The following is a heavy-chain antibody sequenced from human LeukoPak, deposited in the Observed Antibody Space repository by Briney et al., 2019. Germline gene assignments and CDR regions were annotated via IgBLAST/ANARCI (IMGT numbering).Heavy chain of an antibody. D-gene: IGHD3-16*02. CDR2: VSYDGSNK. V-gene: IGHV3-30*04. Sequence: GRSLRLSCAASGFTFSNYAMHWFRQAPDKGLEWVAVVSYDGSNKYYADPVKGRFTVSRDNSKNTLYLQMNSLRAEDTAVYYCAIGDSLGELSSSFEYWGQGTLVTVSS. CDR1: GFTFSNYA. J-gene: IGHJ4*02. CDR3: AIGDSLGELSSSFEY.